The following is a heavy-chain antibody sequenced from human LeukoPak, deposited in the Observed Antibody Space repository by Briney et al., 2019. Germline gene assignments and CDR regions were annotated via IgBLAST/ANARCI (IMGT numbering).Heavy chain of an antibody. CDR1: GFTLTSYE. Sequence: GGSLRLSCAASGFTLTSYEMNWVRQAPGKGLEWVSYISSSGTTIYYADSVKGRFTISRDNTKNSLYLRINSLRADDKGVYYCARETRDSFDIWGQGTMVTVSS. CDR2: ISSSGTTI. J-gene: IGHJ3*02. D-gene: IGHD2-15*01. CDR3: ARETRDSFDI. V-gene: IGHV3-48*03.